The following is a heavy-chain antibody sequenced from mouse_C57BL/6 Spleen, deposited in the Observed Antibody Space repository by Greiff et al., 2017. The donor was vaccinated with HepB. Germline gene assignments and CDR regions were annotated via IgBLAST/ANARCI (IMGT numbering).Heavy chain of an antibody. J-gene: IGHJ2*01. CDR3: ARRGSTYYIDY. V-gene: IGHV1-80*01. CDR2: IYPGDGDT. Sequence: LQESGASVKISCKASGYAFSSYWMNWVKQRPGKGLEWIGQIYPGDGDTNYNGKFKGKATLTADKSSSTAYMQLSSRTSEDSAVYFCARRGSTYYIDYWGQGTTLTVSS. CDR1: GYAFSSYW. D-gene: IGHD5-1*01.